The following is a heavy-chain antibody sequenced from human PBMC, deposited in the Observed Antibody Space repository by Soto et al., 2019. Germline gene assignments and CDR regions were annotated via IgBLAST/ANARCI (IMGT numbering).Heavy chain of an antibody. CDR3: ARDGSTSWYSYDYHGMDV. D-gene: IGHD5-18*01. J-gene: IGHJ6*02. V-gene: IGHV3-7*05. CDR2: INLDGSEK. Sequence: EVQLVESGGGLVQPGVSLRLSCAASGFTFRTYWLSWVRQVPGKGLEWVANINLDGSEKNYVDSVKGRFTISRDNARNSLYLPMGSLRAEDTALYYCARDGSTSWYSYDYHGMDVWGQGTTVTVSS. CDR1: GFTFRTYW.